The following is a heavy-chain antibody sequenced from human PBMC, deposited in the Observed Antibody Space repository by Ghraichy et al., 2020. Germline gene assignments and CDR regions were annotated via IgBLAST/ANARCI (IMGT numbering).Heavy chain of an antibody. Sequence: GESLNISCQGSGYAFASSWIAWVRQTPGKGLEWMGTIWPGDSDTRYSPSFQGQVTISADRSISSAYLQWSSLKATDTAIYYCARVAVTGSGLTYGLDVWGPGTTVIVS. J-gene: IGHJ6*02. CDR3: ARVAVTGSGLTYGLDV. V-gene: IGHV5-51*01. CDR1: GYAFASSW. CDR2: IWPGDSDT. D-gene: IGHD2-21*02.